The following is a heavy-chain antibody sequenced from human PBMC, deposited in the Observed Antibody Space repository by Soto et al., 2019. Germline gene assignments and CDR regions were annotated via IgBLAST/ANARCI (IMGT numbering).Heavy chain of an antibody. D-gene: IGHD2-2*01. CDR3: ARDSALGYCSSTSCKTGMDV. CDR1: GYSFTIYW. Sequence: GESLKISCKGSGYSFTIYWISWVRQMPGKGLEWMGRIDPSDSYTNYSPSFQGHVTISADKSISTAYLQWSSLKASDTAMYYCARDSALGYCSSTSCKTGMDVWGQGTTVTV. V-gene: IGHV5-10-1*01. J-gene: IGHJ6*02. CDR2: IDPSDSYT.